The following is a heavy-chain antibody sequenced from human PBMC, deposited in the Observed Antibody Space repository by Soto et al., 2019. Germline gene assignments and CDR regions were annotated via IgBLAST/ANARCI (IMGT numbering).Heavy chain of an antibody. CDR1: GLSFSNYA. J-gene: IGHJ4*02. CDR2: ASASGAVT. D-gene: IGHD1-26*01. CDR3: AKGSVGNLAGDFDS. V-gene: IGHV3-23*01. Sequence: EVQLLESGGGLVQPGGSLRLSCAASGLSFSNYAMSWVRQAPGRGLEWVSVASASGAVTYYADSVKGRFTISKDNSENTVYLLMNSLRAEDTALYYCAKGSVGNLAGDFDSWGQGTLVTVSS.